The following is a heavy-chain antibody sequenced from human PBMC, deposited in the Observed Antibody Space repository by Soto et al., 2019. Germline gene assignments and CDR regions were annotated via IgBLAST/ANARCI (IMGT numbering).Heavy chain of an antibody. CDR1: GYTFTGYY. D-gene: IGHD6-13*01. CDR2: INPNSGGT. Sequence: QVQLVQSGAEAKKPGASVKVSCKASGYTFTGYYMHWVRQAPGQGLEWVGWINPNSGGTNYAQKFQGRVKMTRDTSIRTAYMELRRLRSEETAVYYCAREIAAASTGWFDTWGQGTLVTVSS. V-gene: IGHV1-2*02. J-gene: IGHJ5*02. CDR3: AREIAAASTGWFDT.